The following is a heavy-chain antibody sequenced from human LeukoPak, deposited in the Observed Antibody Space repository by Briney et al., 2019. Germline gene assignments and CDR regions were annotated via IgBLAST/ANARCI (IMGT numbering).Heavy chain of an antibody. CDR3: ARTLRGYSGYEPRAFDI. J-gene: IGHJ3*02. CDR2: IYHSGST. CDR1: GGSISSGGYS. Sequence: SQTLSLTCAVSGGSISSGGYSWSWIRQPPGKGLEWIGYIYHSGSTYYNPSLKSRVTISVDRSKNQFSLKLSSVTAADTAVYYCARTLRGYSGYEPRAFDIWGQGTMVTVSS. V-gene: IGHV4-30-2*01. D-gene: IGHD5-12*01.